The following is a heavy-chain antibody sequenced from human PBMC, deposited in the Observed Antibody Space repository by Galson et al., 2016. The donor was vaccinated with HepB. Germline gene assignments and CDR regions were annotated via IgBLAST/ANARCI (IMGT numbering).Heavy chain of an antibody. CDR3: ARFSYYGGNSGWRYFDY. V-gene: IGHV4-59*01. CDR1: SDSISSYY. D-gene: IGHD4-23*01. J-gene: IGHJ4*02. Sequence: LTCTVSSDSISSYYWSWIRQSPGKGLEWIGYIYYSENTNYNPSLKSRVTISFDTSKNQFSLRLSSVTAADTAVYYCARFSYYGGNSGWRYFDYWGQGTLVTVSS. CDR2: IYYSENT.